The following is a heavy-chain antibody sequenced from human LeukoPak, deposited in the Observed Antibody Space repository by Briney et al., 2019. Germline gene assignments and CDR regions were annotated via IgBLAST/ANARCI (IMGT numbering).Heavy chain of an antibody. D-gene: IGHD6-19*01. CDR3: AGGDSSGWYFDY. Sequence: GGSLRLSCAASGFIFEEHGMAWVRQVAGKGLEWVAGISWNGGSTSYGESAKGRFTISRDNAKKSLYLQMNSLRVEDTALYYCAGGDSSGWYFDYWGQGILVTVSS. CDR1: GFIFEEHG. J-gene: IGHJ4*02. V-gene: IGHV3-20*04. CDR2: ISWNGGST.